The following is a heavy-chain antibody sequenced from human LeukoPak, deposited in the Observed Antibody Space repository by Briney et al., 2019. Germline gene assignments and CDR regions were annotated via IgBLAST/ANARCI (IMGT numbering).Heavy chain of an antibody. Sequence: AASVKVSCKASGYSFTSYGISWVRQAPGQGLEWMGWINAYNGNTHYAEKVQGRVTVTRDTSTTTAYMELRSLRSDDTAVYYCARDGNGPSDYWGQGTLVTVSS. CDR1: GYSFTSYG. CDR2: INAYNGNT. J-gene: IGHJ4*02. CDR3: ARDGNGPSDY. V-gene: IGHV1-18*01.